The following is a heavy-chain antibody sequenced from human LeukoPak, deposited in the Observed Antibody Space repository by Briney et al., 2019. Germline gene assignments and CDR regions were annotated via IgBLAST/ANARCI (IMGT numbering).Heavy chain of an antibody. D-gene: IGHD5-18*01. Sequence: SETLSLTCAVSGGSISSGGYSWSWIRQPPGKGLEWIGYIYHSGSTYYNPSLKSRVTISVDRSKNQFSLKLSSVTAADTAVYYCAGGLPRRGYNYGERAFDIWGQGTMVTVSS. J-gene: IGHJ3*02. V-gene: IGHV4-30-2*01. CDR1: GGSISSGGYS. CDR2: IYHSGST. CDR3: AGGLPRRGYNYGERAFDI.